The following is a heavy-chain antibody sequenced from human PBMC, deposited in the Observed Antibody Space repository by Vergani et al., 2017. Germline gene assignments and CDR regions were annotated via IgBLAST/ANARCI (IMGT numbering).Heavy chain of an antibody. V-gene: IGHV1-18*01. CDR1: GYTFTSYG. Sequence: QVQLVQSGAEVKKPGASVKVSCKASGYTFTSYGISWVRQAPGQGLEWMGWISAYNGNTNYAQKLQGRVPITTDTTTSAAYLELRRLRSDATAVYYCARDMTFYDYVWGSYARAIVSGVSFDIWGQGRMVTVSS. J-gene: IGHJ3*02. D-gene: IGHD3-16*01. CDR3: ARDMTFYDYVWGSYARAIVSGVSFDI. CDR2: ISAYNGNT.